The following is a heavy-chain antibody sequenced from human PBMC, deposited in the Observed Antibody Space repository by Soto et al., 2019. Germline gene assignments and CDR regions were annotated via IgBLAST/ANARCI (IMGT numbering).Heavy chain of an antibody. CDR3: ARDSGVWWLPPIYYYCGMDV. CDR1: GGSVSSGSYY. Sequence: SETLSLTCTVSGGSVSSGSYYWSWIRQPPGKGLEWIGYIYYSGSTNYNPSLKSRVTISVDTAKNQFSLKLSSVTAADTAVYYCARDSGVWWLPPIYYYCGMDVWGQGTTVTVSS. CDR2: IYYSGST. J-gene: IGHJ6*02. D-gene: IGHD2-21*01. V-gene: IGHV4-61*01.